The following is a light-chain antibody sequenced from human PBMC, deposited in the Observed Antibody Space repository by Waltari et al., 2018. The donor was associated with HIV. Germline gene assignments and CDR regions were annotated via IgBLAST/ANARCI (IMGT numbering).Light chain of an antibody. J-gene: IGLJ2*01. CDR2: RNT. V-gene: IGLV1-47*01. CDR3: AAWGNSLSLL. CDR1: SSNIGSNY. Sequence: QSVLTQPPSASGTPGHRVPISCSGSSSNIGSNYVYWYQQLPGTAPKLLLYRNTQRPSGVPDRLSGSKSGTSASLAISGLRSEDEADYYCAAWGNSLSLLFGGGTKLTVL.